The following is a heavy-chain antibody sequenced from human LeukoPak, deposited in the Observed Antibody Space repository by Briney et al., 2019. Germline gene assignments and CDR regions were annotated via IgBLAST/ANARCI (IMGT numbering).Heavy chain of an antibody. D-gene: IGHD1-1*01. Sequence: SETLSLTCSVSGASISSDTYFWSWIRQPAGKGLEWIGRISSTGRTNYNPSLKSRVTISVDTSKNQFSLKLSSVTAADTAVYYCARGPTTGHDYWGQGTLVTVS. CDR3: ARGPTTGHDY. J-gene: IGHJ4*02. V-gene: IGHV4-61*02. CDR2: ISSTGRT. CDR1: GASISSDTYF.